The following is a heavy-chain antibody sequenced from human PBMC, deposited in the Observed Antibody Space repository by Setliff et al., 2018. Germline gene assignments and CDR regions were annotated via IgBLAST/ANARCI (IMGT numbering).Heavy chain of an antibody. CDR1: GGSISSYY. J-gene: IGHJ6*03. CDR2: IYTSGST. CDR3: ARVSTVTTWPYYYYMDV. D-gene: IGHD4-4*01. V-gene: IGHV4-4*07. Sequence: SETLSLTCTVSGGSISSYYWSWIRQPAGRGLEWIGRIYTSGSTNYNPSLKSRVTMSVDTSKNQFSLKLSSVTAADTAVYYCARVSTVTTWPYYYYMDVWGKGTTVTGS.